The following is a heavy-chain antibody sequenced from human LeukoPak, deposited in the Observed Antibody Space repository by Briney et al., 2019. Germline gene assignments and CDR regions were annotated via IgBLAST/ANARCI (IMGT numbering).Heavy chain of an antibody. CDR2: IYTNGNT. CDR1: GGSLSGYH. V-gene: IGHV4-4*07. J-gene: IGHJ4*02. CDR3: AGDVIIRSGGIATTSYFDY. Sequence: SETLSLTCSVSGGSLSGYHWTWIRQPAGKGLEWIGRIYTNGNTNFNSSLRGRITMSVDTSKNQFSLNLNSVTAADTAVYYCAGDVIIRSGGIATTSYFDYWGQGALVTVSA. D-gene: IGHD3-16*01.